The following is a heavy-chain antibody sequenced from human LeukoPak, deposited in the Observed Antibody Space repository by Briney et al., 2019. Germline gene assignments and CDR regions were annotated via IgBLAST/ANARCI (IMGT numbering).Heavy chain of an antibody. CDR3: AKDPDSYYYDSSGHGRAFDY. Sequence: GGSLRLSCAASGFTFDDYAMHWVRQAPGKGLEWVSGISWNSGSIGYADSVKGRFTISRDNAKNSLYLQMNSLRAEDMALYYCAKDPDSYYYDSSGHGRAFDYWGQGTLVTVSS. V-gene: IGHV3-9*03. CDR1: GFTFDDYA. J-gene: IGHJ4*02. CDR2: ISWNSGSI. D-gene: IGHD3-22*01.